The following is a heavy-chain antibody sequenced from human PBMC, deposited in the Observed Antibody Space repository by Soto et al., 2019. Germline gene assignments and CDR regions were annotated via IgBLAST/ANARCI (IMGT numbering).Heavy chain of an antibody. CDR3: ARDYRRGVAHAFDI. J-gene: IGHJ3*02. CDR2: IYYSGST. CDR1: GGSISSYY. D-gene: IGHD6-13*01. Sequence: SETLSLTCTVSGGSISSYYWSWIRQPPGKGLEWIGYIYYSGSTNYNPSLKSRVTISVDTSKNQFSLKLSSVTAADTAVYYCARDYRRGVAHAFDIWGQGTMVTVSS. V-gene: IGHV4-59*01.